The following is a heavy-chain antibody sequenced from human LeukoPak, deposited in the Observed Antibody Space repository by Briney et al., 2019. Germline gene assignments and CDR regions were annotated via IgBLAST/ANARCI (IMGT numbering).Heavy chain of an antibody. CDR1: GFTFSSYA. CDR3: AKGSYGSGWANRY. D-gene: IGHD6-19*01. CDR2: ISGSGAGT. Sequence: PGGSLRLSCAASGFTFSSYAMSWVRQAPGKGLEWVSAISGSGAGTYYADSVKGRFTISRDNSKNTLYLQMNSLRADDTAVYYCAKGSYGSGWANRYWGQGTLVTVSS. J-gene: IGHJ4*02. V-gene: IGHV3-23*01.